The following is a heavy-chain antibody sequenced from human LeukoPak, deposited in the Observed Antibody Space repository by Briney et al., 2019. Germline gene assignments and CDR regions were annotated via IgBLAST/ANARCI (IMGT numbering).Heavy chain of an antibody. D-gene: IGHD3-22*01. Sequence: GGSLRLSCAASGFTFSSYSMNWVRQAPGKGLEWVSSISSSSSYIYYADSVKGRFTIFRDNAKISLYLQMNSLRAEDTAVYYCARGPHYYDSSGYHDPLLDYWGQGTLVTVSS. CDR2: ISSSSSYI. CDR1: GFTFSSYS. J-gene: IGHJ4*02. V-gene: IGHV3-21*01. CDR3: ARGPHYYDSSGYHDPLLDY.